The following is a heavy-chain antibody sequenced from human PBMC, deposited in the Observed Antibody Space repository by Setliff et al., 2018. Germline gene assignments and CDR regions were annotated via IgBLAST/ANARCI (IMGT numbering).Heavy chain of an antibody. J-gene: IGHJ5*02. CDR3: ARDQGYCGSASCYAQLWFDP. D-gene: IGHD2-2*01. Sequence: ETLSLTCTVSGGSISSYYWSWIRQPPGKGLEWIGYIYSSGSTNYNPSLKSRVTISVDTSKNQLSLKLSSVTAADTAVYYCARDQGYCGSASCYAQLWFDPWGQGTLVTVSS. CDR1: GGSISSYY. V-gene: IGHV4-4*08. CDR2: IYSSGST.